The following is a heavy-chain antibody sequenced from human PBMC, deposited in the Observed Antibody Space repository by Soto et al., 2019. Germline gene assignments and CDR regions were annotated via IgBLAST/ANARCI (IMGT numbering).Heavy chain of an antibody. CDR3: ARDTGYSSGWPRHDHCFDP. Sequence: GASVNVSCKASGGTLSSYAISWVRQAPGQGLEWMGGIIPIFGTANYAQKFQGRVTITADESTSTAYMELSSLRSEDTAVYYCARDTGYSSGWPRHDHCFDPWGQGTLVTVSS. V-gene: IGHV1-69*13. J-gene: IGHJ5*02. CDR1: GGTLSSYA. D-gene: IGHD6-25*01. CDR2: IIPIFGTA.